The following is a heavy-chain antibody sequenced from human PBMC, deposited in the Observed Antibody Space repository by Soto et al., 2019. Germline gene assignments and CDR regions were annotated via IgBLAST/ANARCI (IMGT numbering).Heavy chain of an antibody. D-gene: IGHD2-15*01. CDR1: GDTFTGYY. CDR2: SNPNSGGT. Sequence: ASVKVSCKASGDTFTGYYMHCVRQAPGQWREWIGWSNPNSGGTNYAQKFQGWVTMTRDTSISTAYMELSSPRSDDTAVYFCARDLFGDCSGEDCYEAAFNYYGMDVWGQGTTVTVSS. V-gene: IGHV1-2*04. J-gene: IGHJ6*02. CDR3: ARDLFGDCSGEDCYEAAFNYYGMDV.